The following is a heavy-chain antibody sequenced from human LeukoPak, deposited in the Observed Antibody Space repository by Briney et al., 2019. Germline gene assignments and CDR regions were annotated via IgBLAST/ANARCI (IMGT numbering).Heavy chain of an antibody. CDR3: VGHSDY. J-gene: IGHJ4*02. D-gene: IGHD3-16*01. CDR1: GFTFSTYW. V-gene: IGHV3-7*01. Sequence: GGSLRLSCAASGFTFSTYWMSWVRQAPGKGLEWVANINEEGSEKNYVDSVKGRFTISRDNAKNSLYLQMNSLRAEDTAVYYCVGHSDYWGQGTLVTVSS. CDR2: INEEGSEK.